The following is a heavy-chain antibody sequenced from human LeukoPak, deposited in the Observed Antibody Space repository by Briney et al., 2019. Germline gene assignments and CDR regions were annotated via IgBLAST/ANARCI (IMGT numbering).Heavy chain of an antibody. J-gene: IGHJ4*02. Sequence: SETLSLTCTASGGSISSYCWSWIRQPAGKGLEWIGRIYTSGSTNYNPSLKGRVTISVDTSKNQFSLNLNSVTAADTAVYYCARDFYYDSSVYDSWGQGTLVTVSS. V-gene: IGHV4-4*07. CDR1: GGSISSYC. D-gene: IGHD3-22*01. CDR2: IYTSGST. CDR3: ARDFYYDSSVYDS.